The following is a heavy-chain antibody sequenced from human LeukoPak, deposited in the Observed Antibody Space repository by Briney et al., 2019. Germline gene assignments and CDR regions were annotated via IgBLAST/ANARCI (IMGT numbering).Heavy chain of an antibody. V-gene: IGHV3-23*01. CDR3: ANGNRCTSPNCLGYYYFYMDV. D-gene: IGHD2-8*01. Sequence: PGGSLRLSCAASGFTFSSYAMNWVRQAPGGGLEGVSGFSGSGCTTYYADSVKGRFTISRDNSKNTLYLQMNSLRAEDTAVYYCANGNRCTSPNCLGYYYFYMDVWGKGTTVTVSS. CDR2: FSGSGCTT. CDR1: GFTFSSYA. J-gene: IGHJ6*03.